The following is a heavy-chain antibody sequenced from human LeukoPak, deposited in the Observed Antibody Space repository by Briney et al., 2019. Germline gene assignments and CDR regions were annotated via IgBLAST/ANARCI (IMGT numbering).Heavy chain of an antibody. J-gene: IGHJ4*02. CDR1: GFTFSTYG. CDR3: ARGPGGAYVTYYFDS. Sequence: GGSLRLSCAASGFTFSTYGMQWVRQVPGKGLEWVSYISGSSDSIKYAEPVKGRFTNSRDNAKNSLYLHLNSLRADDTAVYYCARGPGGAYVTYYFDSWGLGTLVTVSS. V-gene: IGHV3-48*04. D-gene: IGHD3-16*01. CDR2: ISGSSDSI.